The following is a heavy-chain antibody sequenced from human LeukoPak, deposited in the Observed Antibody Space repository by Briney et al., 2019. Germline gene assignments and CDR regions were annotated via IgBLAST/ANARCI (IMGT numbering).Heavy chain of an antibody. V-gene: IGHV4-59*01. J-gene: IGHJ4*02. CDR2: IYYSGST. D-gene: IGHD6-13*01. CDR3: ARGYSSSWYYFDY. CDR1: GGSISSYY. Sequence: PSETLSLTCTVSGGSISSYYWSWIRQPPGKGLEWIGYIYYSGSTNYNPSLKSRVTISVDTSKNQFSLKLSSVTAADTAVYYCARGYSSSWYYFDYWGQGTLVTVSS.